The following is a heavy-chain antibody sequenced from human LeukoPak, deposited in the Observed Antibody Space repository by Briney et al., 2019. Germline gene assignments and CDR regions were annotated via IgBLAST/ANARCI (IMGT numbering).Heavy chain of an antibody. D-gene: IGHD6-13*01. Sequence: PGGSLRLSRAASEFTFSDHYMDWVRQAPGKGLEWDGRIRNKANRYTTEYAASVKGRFIISRDDSKNSLYLEMNSLKTEDTAVYYCARVYSSSWYGSYFDYWGQGALVTVSS. CDR3: ARVYSSSWYGSYFDY. V-gene: IGHV3-72*01. J-gene: IGHJ4*02. CDR1: EFTFSDHY. CDR2: IRNKANRYTT.